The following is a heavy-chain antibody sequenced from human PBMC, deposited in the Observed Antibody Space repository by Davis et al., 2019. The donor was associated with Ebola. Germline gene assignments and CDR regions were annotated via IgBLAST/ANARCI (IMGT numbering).Heavy chain of an antibody. D-gene: IGHD4/OR15-4a*01. CDR1: GGSISSSSYY. J-gene: IGHJ5*02. V-gene: IGHV4-39*07. Sequence: SETLSLTCTVSGGSISSSSYYWGWIRQPPGKGLEWIGSIYYSGSTYYNPSLRSRVSISLDTSTNQFSLELTSVTAVDTAVYYCARAGNSGAINNWFDPWGQGTLVTVS. CDR2: IYYSGST. CDR3: ARAGNSGAINNWFDP.